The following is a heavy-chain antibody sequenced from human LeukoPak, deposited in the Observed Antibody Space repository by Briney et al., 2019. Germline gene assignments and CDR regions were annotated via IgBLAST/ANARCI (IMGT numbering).Heavy chain of an antibody. J-gene: IGHJ5*02. CDR2: IIPIFGTA. CDR1: GGTFSSYA. D-gene: IGHD3-9*01. CDR3: ARDSYDILTGYFQDAWFDP. Sequence: ASVKVSCKASGGTFSSYAISWVRQAPGQGLEWMGGIIPIFGTANYAQKFQGRVTITTDESTSTAYMEMSRLRSEDTAVYYCARDSYDILTGYFQDAWFDPWGQGTLVTVSS. V-gene: IGHV1-69*05.